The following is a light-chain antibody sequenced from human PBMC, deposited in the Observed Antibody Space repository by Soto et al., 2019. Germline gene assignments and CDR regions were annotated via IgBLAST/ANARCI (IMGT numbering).Light chain of an antibody. CDR1: QGVSSW. CDR2: AAS. J-gene: IGKJ1*01. Sequence: DIQMTQSPSTLSASVGDRVTITCRASQGVSSWLAWYHQKPGKAPKLLIYAASSLQSGVASRFSGSGSGTDFTLTISSLQPEDFATYYCQQTYSFPRTFGQGTKVDIK. V-gene: IGKV1-12*01. CDR3: QQTYSFPRT.